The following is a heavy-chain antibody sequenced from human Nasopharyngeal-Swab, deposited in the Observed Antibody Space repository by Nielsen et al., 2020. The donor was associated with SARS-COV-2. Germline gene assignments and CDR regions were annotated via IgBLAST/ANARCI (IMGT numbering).Heavy chain of an antibody. CDR2: INHSGST. V-gene: IGHV4-34*01. CDR3: ARLKPSVVMATTGGWFDP. CDR1: GGSYSGYY. D-gene: IGHD5-24*01. J-gene: IGHJ5*02. Sequence: GSLRLSCTVYGGSYSGYYWSWIRQPPGKGLEWIGEINHSGSTNYNPSLKSRVTISVDTSKNQFSLKLGSVTAADTAMYYCARLKPSVVMATTGGWFDPWGQGTLVTVSS.